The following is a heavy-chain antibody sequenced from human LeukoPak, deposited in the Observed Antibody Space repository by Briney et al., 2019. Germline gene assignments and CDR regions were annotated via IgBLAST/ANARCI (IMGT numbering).Heavy chain of an antibody. D-gene: IGHD3-16*01. CDR1: GFTFSSYA. Sequence: GGSLRLSCAASGFTFSSYAMSWVRQAPGKGLEWVSAISGSGGSTYYADSVKGRFTISRDNSKNTLYLQMNSLRAEDTAVYYCAKDVKGDYVWGSRGTYYFDYWGQGTLVTVSS. CDR3: AKDVKGDYVWGSRGTYYFDY. V-gene: IGHV3-23*01. CDR2: ISGSGGST. J-gene: IGHJ4*02.